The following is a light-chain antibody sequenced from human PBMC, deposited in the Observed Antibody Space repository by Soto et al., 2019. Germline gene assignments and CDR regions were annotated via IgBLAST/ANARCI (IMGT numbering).Light chain of an antibody. CDR3: SSYTSSSTPLV. CDR1: SSDVGGYNY. Sequence: QSALTQPASVSGSPGQSITISCTGTSSDVGGYNYVSWYQQHPGKAPKLMIYEVSNRPSGVSNRFSGSKSGNTASLTISGLQAEDEADYYCSSYTSSSTPLVFGGGTKLTFL. V-gene: IGLV2-14*01. J-gene: IGLJ3*02. CDR2: EVS.